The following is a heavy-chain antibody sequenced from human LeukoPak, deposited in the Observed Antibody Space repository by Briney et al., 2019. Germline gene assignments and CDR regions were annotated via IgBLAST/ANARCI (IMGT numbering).Heavy chain of an antibody. D-gene: IGHD1-20*01. V-gene: IGHV4-59*01. CDR2: IYYSGST. J-gene: IGHJ6*02. CDR3: ARALRARITGTTASVYGMDV. Sequence: PSETLSLTCTVSGGSISSYYWSWIRQPPGKGLEWIGYIYYSGSTNYNPSLKSRVTISVDTSKNQFSLKLSSVAAADTAVYYCARALRARITGTTASVYGMDVWGQGTTVTVSS. CDR1: GGSISSYY.